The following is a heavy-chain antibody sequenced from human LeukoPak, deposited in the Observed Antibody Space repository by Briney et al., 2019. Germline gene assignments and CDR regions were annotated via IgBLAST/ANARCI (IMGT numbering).Heavy chain of an antibody. CDR3: AKSNTESQTTVGN. Sequence: GRSLRLSCAASEFTFSSHGMHWVRQAPGKGLEWVAVIWYDGSNKYYVDSVKGRFTISRDNSKNTLYLQMNSLRAEDTAVYYCAKSNTESQTTVGNWGQGTLVSVSS. CDR1: EFTFSSHG. J-gene: IGHJ4*02. V-gene: IGHV3-33*06. D-gene: IGHD1-14*01. CDR2: IWYDGSNK.